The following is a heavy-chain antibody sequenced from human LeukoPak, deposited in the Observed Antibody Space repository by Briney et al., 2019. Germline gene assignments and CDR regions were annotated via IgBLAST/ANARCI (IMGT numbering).Heavy chain of an antibody. CDR1: GFAFGSEA. V-gene: IGHV3-23*01. CDR2: ISPGGGTT. Sequence: GGSLRLSCAVSGFAFGSEAMSWVRQSPARGLEWVASISPGGGTTYYADYVKGRFTISRDNSKNTLYLQMNSLRAEDTALYYCAREIGYYFDSDDSRLRGRLDVWGKGTTVTVSS. D-gene: IGHD3-22*01. CDR3: AREIGYYFDSDDSRLRGRLDV. J-gene: IGHJ6*04.